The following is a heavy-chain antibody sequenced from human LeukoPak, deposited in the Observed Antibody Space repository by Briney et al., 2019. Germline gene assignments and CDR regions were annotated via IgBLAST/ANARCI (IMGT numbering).Heavy chain of an antibody. V-gene: IGHV3-23*01. CDR1: GFTFSSYA. D-gene: IGHD2-2*01. J-gene: IGHJ3*02. CDR3: AKCSATCYANAFDI. Sequence: PGGSLRLSCAASGFTFSSYAMSWVRQAPGKGLEWVSAISGSGSDTEYADSVKGRFTISRDNSKTKLYLQMSSLRVEDTAVYYCAKCSATCYANAFDIWGQGTMVTVSS. CDR2: ISGSGSDT.